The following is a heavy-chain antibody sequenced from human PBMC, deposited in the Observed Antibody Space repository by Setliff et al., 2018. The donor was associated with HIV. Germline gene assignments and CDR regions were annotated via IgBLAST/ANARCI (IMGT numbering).Heavy chain of an antibody. D-gene: IGHD3-10*01. CDR3: ARVPPQVPGVAFDI. J-gene: IGHJ3*02. CDR1: GLTFNSYA. V-gene: IGHV3-30-3*01. Sequence: GGSLRLSCAASGLTFNSYAMHWVRQAPGKGLEWVAFISSDGSSKSYTDSVKGRFTISRDNSKKTVYLQMNSLRVEDTAVYYCARVPPQVPGVAFDIWGQGTMVTVSS. CDR2: ISSDGSSK.